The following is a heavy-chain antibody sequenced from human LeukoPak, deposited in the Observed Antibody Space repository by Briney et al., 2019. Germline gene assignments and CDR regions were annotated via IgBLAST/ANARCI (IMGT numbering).Heavy chain of an antibody. Sequence: SETLSLTCTVSGGSISSSSYYWGWIRQPPGKGLEWIGSIYYSGSTYYNPSLKSRVTISVDTSKNQLSLKLSSVTAADTAAYYCASLSDYGDQLDYWGQGTLVTVSS. CDR2: IYYSGST. V-gene: IGHV4-39*01. D-gene: IGHD4-17*01. CDR3: ASLSDYGDQLDY. CDR1: GGSISSSSYY. J-gene: IGHJ4*02.